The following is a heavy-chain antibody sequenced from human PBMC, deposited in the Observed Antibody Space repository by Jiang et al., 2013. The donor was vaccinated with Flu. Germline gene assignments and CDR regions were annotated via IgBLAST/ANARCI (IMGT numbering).Heavy chain of an antibody. CDR2: IFPTGST. Sequence: GSGLVKPSQTLSLTCAVSGGSISTAGYSWSWIRQPPGKALEWIGYIFPTGSTYYNPSLKSRVSFSSDKSTNQFSLKLSSVTAADTAVYYCARGGSGYYYNNLFGMDVWGPGTTVTVS. V-gene: IGHV4-30-2*01. J-gene: IGHJ6*02. D-gene: IGHD3-3*01. CDR1: GGSISTAGYS. CDR3: ARGGSGYYYNNLFGMDV.